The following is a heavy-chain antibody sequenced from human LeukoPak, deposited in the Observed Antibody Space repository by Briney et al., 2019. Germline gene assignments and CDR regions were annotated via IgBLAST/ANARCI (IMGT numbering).Heavy chain of an antibody. CDR1: GYSITSGYH. CDR2: MYHSGNI. J-gene: IGHJ4*02. D-gene: IGHD4-23*01. CDR3: ARDRYGGNSGEFDY. V-gene: IGHV4-38-2*02. Sequence: SETLSLTCIVSGYSITSGYHWGWIRQTPGKGLEWIGTMYHSGNINYNPSLKSRVTVSVDTSKNQFSLKLDSVTAADTAVFYCARDRYGGNSGEFDYWGQGTLVTVSS.